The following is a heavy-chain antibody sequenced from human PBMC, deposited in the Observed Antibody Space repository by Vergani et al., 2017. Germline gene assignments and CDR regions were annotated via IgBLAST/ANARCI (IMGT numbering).Heavy chain of an antibody. V-gene: IGHV5-51*01. CDR1: GYSFTSYW. Sequence: EVQLVPSGAEVKTPGESLKISCKGSGYSFTSYWIGWVRQMPGKGLEWMGIIYPGDSDTRYSPSFQGQVTISADKSISTAYLQWSSLKASDTAMYYCARLGGYCSSTSCYTSDAFDIWGQGTMVTVSS. CDR2: IYPGDSDT. J-gene: IGHJ3*02. D-gene: IGHD2-2*01. CDR3: ARLGGYCSSTSCYTSDAFDI.